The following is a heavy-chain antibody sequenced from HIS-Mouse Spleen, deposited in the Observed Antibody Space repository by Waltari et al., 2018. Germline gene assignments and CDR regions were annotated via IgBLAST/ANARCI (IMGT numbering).Heavy chain of an antibody. CDR1: GGSFSGYY. D-gene: IGHD3-3*01. V-gene: IGHV4-34*01. J-gene: IGHJ4*02. Sequence: QVQLQQWGAGLLKPSETLSLTCAVYGGSFSGYYCSWIRQPPGKGLEWIREINHSGSTNYNPSLKSRVTISVDTSKNQFSLKLSSVTAADTAVYYCARGPPYPTYYDFWSGYYDYWGQGTLVTVSS. CDR3: ARGPPYPTYYDFWSGYYDY. CDR2: INHSGST.